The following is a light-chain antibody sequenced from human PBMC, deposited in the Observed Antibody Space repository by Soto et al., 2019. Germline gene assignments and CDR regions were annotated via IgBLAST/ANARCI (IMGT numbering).Light chain of an antibody. V-gene: IGLV2-14*01. CDR1: SSDVGYYNY. J-gene: IGLJ1*01. CDR2: EVV. Sequence: QSVLTQPASVSGSPGQSITISCTGTSSDVGYYNYVSWFQQHPGKAPKLMIYEVVNRPSGVSIRFSGSKSGNTASLTITGLQAEDEADYYCSSYAADSTYVFGTGTKLTVL. CDR3: SSYAADSTYV.